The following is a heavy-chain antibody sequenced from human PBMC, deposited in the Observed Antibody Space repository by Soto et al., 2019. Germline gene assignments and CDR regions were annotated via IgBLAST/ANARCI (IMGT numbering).Heavy chain of an antibody. CDR1: GYTFTSYG. CDR3: ARSAIFGVVIEDYYYYGMDV. D-gene: IGHD3-3*01. CDR2: ISAYNGNT. J-gene: IGHJ6*02. V-gene: IGHV1-18*01. Sequence: ASVKVSCKASGYTFTSYGISWVRQAPGQGLEWMGWISAYNGNTNYAQKFQGRVTMTRDTSTSTVYMELSSLRSEDTAVYYCARSAIFGVVIEDYYYYGMDVWGQGTTVTVSS.